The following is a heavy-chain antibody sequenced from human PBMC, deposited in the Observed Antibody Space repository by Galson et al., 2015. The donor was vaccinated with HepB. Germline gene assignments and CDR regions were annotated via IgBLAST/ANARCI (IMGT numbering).Heavy chain of an antibody. J-gene: IGHJ4*02. CDR2: INPNSGGT. V-gene: IGHV1-2*06. Sequence: SLKLSCEASGYTFTGEYMHWVPQAPGQGLEWMGPINPNSGGTNYAQKFQGRVTMTRETSISTAYMELNRLRSDDTAVYYWAIGYGSGCSVWPYWGQRTLVSVSS. CDR1: GYTFTGEY. CDR3: AIGYGSGCSVWPY. D-gene: IGHD2-15*01.